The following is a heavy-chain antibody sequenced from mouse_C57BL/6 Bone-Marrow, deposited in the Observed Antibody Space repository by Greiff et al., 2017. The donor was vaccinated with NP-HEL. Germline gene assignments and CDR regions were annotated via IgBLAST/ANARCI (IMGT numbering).Heavy chain of an antibody. CDR3: ARYVSSYGDY. Sequence: EVKLVESGGGLVKPGGSLKLSCAASGFTFSDYGMHWVRQAPEKGLEWVAYISSGSSTIYYADTVKGRFTISRDNAKNTLFLQMTSRRSEDTAMNYCARYVSSYGDYWGKGTTLTVSS. CDR1: GFTFSDYG. V-gene: IGHV5-17*01. D-gene: IGHD1-1*01. CDR2: ISSGSSTI. J-gene: IGHJ2*01.